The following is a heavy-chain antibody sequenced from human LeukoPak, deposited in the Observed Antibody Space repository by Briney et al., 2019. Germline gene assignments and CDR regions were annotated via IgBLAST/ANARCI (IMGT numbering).Heavy chain of an antibody. CDR3: AKTTVTSEEYFYYYMDV. CDR1: GYTFTCYG. D-gene: IGHD4-17*01. CDR2: IITYNGNT. J-gene: IGHJ6*03. V-gene: IGHV1-18*01. Sequence: ASVKVSCKTSGYTFTCYGLSWVRQAPGQGLEWMGCIITYNGNTYYSQKLQGRVTMTTDTSTSTAYMELRSLRSDDTAVYYCAKTTVTSEEYFYYYMDVWDKGTTVTVSS.